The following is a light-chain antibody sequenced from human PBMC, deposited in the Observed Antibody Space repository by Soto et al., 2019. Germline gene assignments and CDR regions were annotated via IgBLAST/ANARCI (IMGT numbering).Light chain of an antibody. J-gene: IGKJ4*01. V-gene: IGKV1-5*01. Sequence: DVQMTQSPSTLSASVGDRVTITCRASQSINNLLAWYQQKPGKAPKXLIYDVSTLESGVPSRFSGSGSGTELTITISSLQPEDCETYYCQQYDSYPLTFGGGTKVDIK. CDR1: QSINNL. CDR3: QQYDSYPLT. CDR2: DVS.